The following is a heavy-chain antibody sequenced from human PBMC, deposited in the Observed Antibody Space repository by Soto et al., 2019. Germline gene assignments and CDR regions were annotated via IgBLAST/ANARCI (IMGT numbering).Heavy chain of an antibody. Sequence: PSETLSLTCTVSGGSISSSSYYWGWIRQPPGKGLEWIGSIYYSGSTYYNPSLKSRVTISVDTSKNQFSLKLSYVTAADTAVYYCARSYSSSSEGYGMEVWGQGTTVTVSS. J-gene: IGHJ6*02. CDR1: GGSISSSSYY. CDR3: ARSYSSSSEGYGMEV. D-gene: IGHD6-6*01. V-gene: IGHV4-39*01. CDR2: IYYSGST.